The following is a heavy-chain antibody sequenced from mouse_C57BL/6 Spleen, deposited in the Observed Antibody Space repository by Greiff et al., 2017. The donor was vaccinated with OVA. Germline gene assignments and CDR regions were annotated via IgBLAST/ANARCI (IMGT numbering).Heavy chain of an antibody. D-gene: IGHD2-2*01. Sequence: QVQLQQPGAELVKPGASVKLSCKASGYTFTSYWMNWVKQRPGKGLEWIGQIYPGDSDTNYNQKFKGKATLTVDTSSSTAYMQLSRLPSEDSAVYYGAKFYYGCDYWGQGTLVTVSA. V-gene: IGHV1-50*01. CDR3: AKFYYGCDY. CDR2: IYPGDSDT. J-gene: IGHJ3*01. CDR1: GYTFTSYW.